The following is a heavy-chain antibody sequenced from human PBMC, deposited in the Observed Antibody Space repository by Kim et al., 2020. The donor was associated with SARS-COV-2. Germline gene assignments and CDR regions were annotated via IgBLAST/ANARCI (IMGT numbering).Heavy chain of an antibody. CDR1: GGSISSGDYY. CDR2: IYYSGST. Sequence: SETLSLTCTVSGGSISSGDYYWSWIRQPPGKGLEWIGYIYYSGSTYYNQSLKSRVTISVDTSKNQFSLKLSSVTAADTAVYYCTREPFSIKTFGVVITDAFNSWGQETMITLSS. D-gene: IGHD3-3*01. J-gene: IGHJ3*02. CDR3: TREPFSIKTFGVVITDAFNS. V-gene: IGHV4-30-4*01.